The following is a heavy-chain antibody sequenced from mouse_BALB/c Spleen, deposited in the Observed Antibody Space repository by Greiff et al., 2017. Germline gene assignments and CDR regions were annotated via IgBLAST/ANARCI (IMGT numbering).Heavy chain of an antibody. V-gene: IGHV5-4*02. J-gene: IGHJ4*01. CDR2: ISDGGSYT. CDR3: AREYYAMYY. CDR1: GFTFSDYY. Sequence: EVKLVESGGGLVKPGGSLKLSCAASGFTFSDYYMYWVRQTPEKRLEWVATISDGGSYTYYPDSVKGRFTISRDNAKNNLYLQMSSLKSEDTAMYYCAREYYAMYYWGQGTSVTVSS.